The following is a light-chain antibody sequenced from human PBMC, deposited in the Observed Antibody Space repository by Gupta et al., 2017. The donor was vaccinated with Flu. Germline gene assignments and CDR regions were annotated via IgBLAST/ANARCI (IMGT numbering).Light chain of an antibody. Sequence: EIVLTQSPATLSLSPGERATLSCRASQSVSRYLAWYQQKPGQAPRLLIYDTSNRDTGIPARISGSGSGTDFTLTISSREPEDFAIYYCQQSSNWPPITFGQGTRLEIK. J-gene: IGKJ5*01. CDR3: QQSSNWPPIT. CDR1: QSVSRY. V-gene: IGKV3-11*01. CDR2: DTS.